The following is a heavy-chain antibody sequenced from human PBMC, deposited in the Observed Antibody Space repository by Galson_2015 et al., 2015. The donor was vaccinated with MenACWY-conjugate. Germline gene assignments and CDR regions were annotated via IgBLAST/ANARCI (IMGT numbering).Heavy chain of an antibody. CDR2: ISSSSSTI. V-gene: IGHV3-48*04. Sequence: SLRLSCAASGFTFSSYSMNWVRQAPGKGLEWVSYISSSSSTIYYADSVKGRFTISRDNAKNSLYLQMNSLRAEDTAVYYCARIAAAGTGDAFDTWGQGTMVTVSS. J-gene: IGHJ3*02. CDR1: GFTFSSYS. CDR3: ARIAAAGTGDAFDT. D-gene: IGHD6-13*01.